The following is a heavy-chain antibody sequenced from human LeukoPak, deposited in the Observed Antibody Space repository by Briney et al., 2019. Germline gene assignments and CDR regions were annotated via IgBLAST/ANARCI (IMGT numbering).Heavy chain of an antibody. Sequence: GRSLRLSCAASGFTFSSYGMHWVRQAPGKGLEWVAVIWYDGSNKYYADSVKGRFTISRDNSKNTLYLQMNSLRAEDTVVYYCAKDEGGLLTSYFDYWGQGTLVTVSS. J-gene: IGHJ4*02. D-gene: IGHD2-15*01. CDR3: AKDEGGLLTSYFDY. V-gene: IGHV3-33*06. CDR1: GFTFSSYG. CDR2: IWYDGSNK.